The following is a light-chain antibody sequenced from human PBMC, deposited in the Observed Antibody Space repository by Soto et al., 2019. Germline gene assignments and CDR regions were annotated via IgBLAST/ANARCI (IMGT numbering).Light chain of an antibody. CDR3: QSYDSSNLDV. J-gene: IGLJ6*01. V-gene: IGLV6-57*02. CDR1: SGSIARNY. CDR2: EDN. Sequence: NFMLTQPHSVSESPGKTVTISCTGSSGSIARNYVQWYQQRPGSAPTTVIYEDNQRPSGVPDRFSGSIDSSSNSASLTISGLKTEDEADYYCQSYDSSNLDVFGSGTQLTVL.